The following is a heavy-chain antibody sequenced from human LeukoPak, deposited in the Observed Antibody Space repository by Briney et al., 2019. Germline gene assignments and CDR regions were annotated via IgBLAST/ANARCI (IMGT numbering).Heavy chain of an antibody. J-gene: IGHJ4*02. CDR2: ISYDGSNK. CDR1: GFTFSSYA. D-gene: IGHD3-22*01. CDR3: ASWYYYDSSGYSFDY. V-gene: IGHV3-30-3*01. Sequence: GGSLRLSCAASGFTFSSYAMHWVRRAPGKGLEWVAVISYDGSNKYYADPVKGRFTISRDNSKNTLYLQMNSLRAEDTAVYYCASWYYYDSSGYSFDYWGQGTLVTVSS.